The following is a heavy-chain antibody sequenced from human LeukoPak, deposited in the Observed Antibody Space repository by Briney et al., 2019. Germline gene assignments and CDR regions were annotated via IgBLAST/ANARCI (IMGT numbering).Heavy chain of an antibody. Sequence: GGSLRLSCSASGFSFSDYDMNWFRQAPGKGLECISSISGRSSHVYYGDSVKGRFSISRDNAMNSVFLQMNSLGVDDTAVYYCGRAFPPLRTASAGDLWGQGTLVTVSS. CDR3: GRAFPPLRTASAGDL. J-gene: IGHJ4*02. CDR1: GFSFSDYD. CDR2: ISGRSSHV. D-gene: IGHD3-16*01. V-gene: IGHV3-21*01.